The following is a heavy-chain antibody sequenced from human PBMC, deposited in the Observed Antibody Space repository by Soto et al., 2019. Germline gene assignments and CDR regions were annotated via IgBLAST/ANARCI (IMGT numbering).Heavy chain of an antibody. J-gene: IGHJ4*02. CDR1: GYSISSSNW. CDR2: IYYSGTT. Sequence: SETLSLTCAVSGYSISSSNWWGWIRQPPGKGLEWIGYIYYSGTTYYNPSLKSRVTISVDTSKNQFSLKLSSVTAADTAVYYCARYPSYRPHFDYWGQGTLVTVSS. V-gene: IGHV4-28*01. D-gene: IGHD3-16*02. CDR3: ARYPSYRPHFDY.